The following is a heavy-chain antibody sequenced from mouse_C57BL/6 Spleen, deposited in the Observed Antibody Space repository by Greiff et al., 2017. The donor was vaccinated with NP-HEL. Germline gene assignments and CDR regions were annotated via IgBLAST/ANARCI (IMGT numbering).Heavy chain of an antibody. V-gene: IGHV1-59*01. D-gene: IGHD4-1*01. CDR2: IDPSDSYT. CDR3: ARPLTGTDYYAMDY. Sequence: QVQLQQPGAELVRPGTSVKLSCKASGYTFTSYWMHWVKQRPGQGLEWIGVIDPSDSYTNYNQKFKGKATLTVDTSSSTAYMQLSSLTSEDSAVYYCARPLTGTDYYAMDYWGQGTSVTVSS. J-gene: IGHJ4*01. CDR1: GYTFTSYW.